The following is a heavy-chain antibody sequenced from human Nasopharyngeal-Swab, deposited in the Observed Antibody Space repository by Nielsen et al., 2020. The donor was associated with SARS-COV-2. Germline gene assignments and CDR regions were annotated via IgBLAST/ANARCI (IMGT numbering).Heavy chain of an antibody. CDR1: GYTFTSYA. CDR3: AFVSYDSSGYYYSY. D-gene: IGHD3-22*01. V-gene: IGHV1-3*01. CDR2: INAGNGNT. Sequence: ASVTVSRKASGYTFTSYAMHWVRQAPGQRLEWMGWINAGNGNTKYSQKFQGRVTITRDTSATTAYMELSSLRSEDTAVYYCAFVSYDSSGYYYSYWGQGTLVTVSS. J-gene: IGHJ4*02.